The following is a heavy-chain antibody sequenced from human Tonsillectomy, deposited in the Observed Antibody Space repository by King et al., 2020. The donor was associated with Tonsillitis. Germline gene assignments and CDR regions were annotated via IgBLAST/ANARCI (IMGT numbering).Heavy chain of an antibody. CDR3: ARERCSGGSCYSGYYYGMDV. D-gene: IGHD2-15*01. J-gene: IGHJ6*02. CDR2: IYYSGST. CDR1: GGSISSGDYY. Sequence: MQLQESGPGLVKPSQTLSLTCTVSGGSISSGDYYWSWIRQPPGKGLEWIGYIYYSGSTYYNPSLKSRVTISVDTSKNQFSLKLSSVTAADTAVYYWARERCSGGSCYSGYYYGMDVWGQGTTVTVSS. V-gene: IGHV4-30-4*01.